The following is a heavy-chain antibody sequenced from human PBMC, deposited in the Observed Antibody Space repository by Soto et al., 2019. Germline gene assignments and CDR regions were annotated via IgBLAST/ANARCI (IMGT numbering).Heavy chain of an antibody. CDR1: GYNFFNFG. V-gene: IGHV1-18*01. CDR2: VSPKSGNT. D-gene: IGHD1-1*01. J-gene: IGHJ1*01. CDR3: ARGRTVSSIGPLLV. Sequence: QIQLVQSGTEVKKPGASVKVSCKASGYNFFNFGVSWVRQAPGQGLEWMGWVSPKSGNTDYARKVQGRVTMTTDTSTSTAYMELRGLRSDVTAVYYCARGRTVSSIGPLLVWGQGTLVSVSS.